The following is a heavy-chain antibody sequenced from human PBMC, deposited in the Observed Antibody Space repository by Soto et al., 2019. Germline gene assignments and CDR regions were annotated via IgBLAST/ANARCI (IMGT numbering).Heavy chain of an antibody. CDR3: ARPTGDCSNGVCYSDLDY. J-gene: IGHJ4*02. Sequence: QVQLAESGGGVVQPGRSLRLSCAASGFSFSYYAMQWVRQAPGKGLEWVAVISNDGSNKYYADSLKGRFTISRDNSKNTLYLQMNSLRAEDTAVYYCARPTGDCSNGVCYSDLDYWGQGTLVTVSS. CDR2: ISNDGSNK. CDR1: GFSFSYYA. D-gene: IGHD2-8*01. V-gene: IGHV3-30-3*01.